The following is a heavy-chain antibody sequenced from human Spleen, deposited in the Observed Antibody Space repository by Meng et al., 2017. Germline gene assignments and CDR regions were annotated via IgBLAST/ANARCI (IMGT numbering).Heavy chain of an antibody. D-gene: IGHD3-22*01. V-gene: IGHV4-4*02. CDR3: ARARVNNYFDSSGYDY. CDR2: IYHSGST. Sequence: QVQLQESGPGLVKPSGTLSLTCAVSGGSISSSNWWSWVRQPPGKGLEWIGEIYHSGSTNYNPSLKSRVTISTDTSKNQLSLKLSSVTAADTAVYYCARARVNNYFDSSGYDYWGQGTLVTVSS. CDR1: GGSISSSNW. J-gene: IGHJ4*02.